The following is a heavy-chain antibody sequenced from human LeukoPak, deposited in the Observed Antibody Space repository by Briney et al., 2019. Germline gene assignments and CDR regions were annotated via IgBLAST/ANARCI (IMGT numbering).Heavy chain of an antibody. J-gene: IGHJ4*02. CDR3: ARGGRGIDYDFWSGYYRSFFDY. CDR2: IYYSGST. Sequence: SETLSLTCTVSGGSLSSHYWSWIRQPPGKGLEWIGYIYYSGSTNYNPSLKSRVTISVDTSKNQFSLKLSSVTAADTAVYYCARGGRGIDYDFWSGYYRSFFDYWGQGTLVTVSS. CDR1: GGSLSSHY. D-gene: IGHD3-3*01. V-gene: IGHV4-59*11.